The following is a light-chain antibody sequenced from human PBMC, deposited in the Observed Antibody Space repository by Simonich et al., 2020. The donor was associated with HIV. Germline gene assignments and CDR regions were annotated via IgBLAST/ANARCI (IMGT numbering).Light chain of an antibody. CDR2: DAS. CDR3: QLYGSLALT. CDR1: QSVSSY. J-gene: IGKJ4*01. V-gene: IGKV3-11*01. Sequence: EIVLTQSPATLSLSPGERATLSCRASQSVSSYLAWYQQKPGQAPRLLIYDASKRATGIPDRFSGSGSGTDFTLTISRLEPEDFAVYHCQLYGSLALTFGGGTKVEIK.